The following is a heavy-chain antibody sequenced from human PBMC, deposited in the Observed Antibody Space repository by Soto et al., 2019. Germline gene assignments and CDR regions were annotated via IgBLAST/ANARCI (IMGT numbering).Heavy chain of an antibody. CDR1: GGTFSSYA. J-gene: IGHJ6*02. D-gene: IGHD5-18*01. Sequence: QVQLVQSGAAVKKPGSSVKVSCKSSGGTFSSYAISWVRQAPGQGLEWMGGIIPIFGTADYAQKFQGRVTITADESTSTAYMELSSLRSEDTAVYYCASSAMDHYYYGMDVWGQGTTVTVSS. CDR2: IIPIFGTA. CDR3: ASSAMDHYYYGMDV. V-gene: IGHV1-69*12.